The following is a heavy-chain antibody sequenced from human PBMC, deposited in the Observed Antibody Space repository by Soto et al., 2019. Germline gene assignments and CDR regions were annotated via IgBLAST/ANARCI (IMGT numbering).Heavy chain of an antibody. CDR2: INGGSSST. Sequence: EVQLLESGGGLVQPGGSLRLSCAPSGFTFSTYAMSWVRQAPGKGLEWVSGINGGSSSTYYADSVKGRFTISKDNSKNTLYLQMNTLRAEDTAVYYCAKGPYRYSYYYYYGMDVWGQGTTVTVSS. D-gene: IGHD1-26*01. J-gene: IGHJ6*02. V-gene: IGHV3-23*01. CDR3: AKGPYRYSYYYYYGMDV. CDR1: GFTFSTYA.